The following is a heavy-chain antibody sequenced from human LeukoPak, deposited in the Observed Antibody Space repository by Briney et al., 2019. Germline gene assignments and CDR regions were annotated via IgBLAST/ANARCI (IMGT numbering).Heavy chain of an antibody. D-gene: IGHD1-1*01. V-gene: IGHV6-1*01. Sequence: SQTLSLTCAISGDSVASNSAAWNWIRQSPSRGLEWLGRTYYRSKWYNAYAVSVKSRISINPDTSRNQVSLQLNSVTPEDTAVYYCARDRVTKSAGWYFDLWGRGTFVTVST. CDR2: TYYRSKWYN. J-gene: IGHJ2*01. CDR3: ARDRVTKSAGWYFDL. CDR1: GDSVASNSAA.